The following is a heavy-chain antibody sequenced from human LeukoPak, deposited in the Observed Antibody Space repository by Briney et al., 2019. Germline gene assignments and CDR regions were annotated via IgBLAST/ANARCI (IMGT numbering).Heavy chain of an antibody. Sequence: SETLSLTCTVSGGSISSNSYYWGWIRQPPGKGLKRIGSIYYSGSTYYNPSLKSRVTISVDTSKNQFSLKLSSVTAADTAVYYCATIWFGESSSKSDYWGQGTLVTVSS. J-gene: IGHJ4*02. CDR2: IYYSGST. CDR3: ATIWFGESSSKSDY. CDR1: GGSISSNSYY. D-gene: IGHD3-10*01. V-gene: IGHV4-39*01.